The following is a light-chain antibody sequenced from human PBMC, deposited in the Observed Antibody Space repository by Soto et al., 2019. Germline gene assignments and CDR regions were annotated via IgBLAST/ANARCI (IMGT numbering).Light chain of an antibody. J-gene: IGKJ1*01. Sequence: DIQMTQSPSSLSASVGDRVTITCRASQSISSYLNWYQQKPGKAPKLVIYAASSLQSGVPSRFSGSGSGTDFTLTISSLQPEDFATYYCQQSNSTPRTCVQGTKVEIK. CDR3: QQSNSTPRT. CDR1: QSISSY. V-gene: IGKV1-39*01. CDR2: AAS.